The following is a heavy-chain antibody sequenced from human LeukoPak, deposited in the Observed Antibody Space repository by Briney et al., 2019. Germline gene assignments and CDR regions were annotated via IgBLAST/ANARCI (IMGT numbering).Heavy chain of an antibody. V-gene: IGHV4-61*01. CDR2: IYYTGST. D-gene: IGHD2-2*01. CDR1: GGSVSSGSYY. Sequence: SETLSLTCTVSGGSVSSGSYYCSWIRQPPGKGLEWIGDIYYTGSTTYNPSLKSRVTISVDTSKNQFSLKVRSVTAADTAVYYCARHSVKSHCTDTTCYRNYFGLDVWGQGTTVTVSS. J-gene: IGHJ6*02. CDR3: ARHSVKSHCTDTTCYRNYFGLDV.